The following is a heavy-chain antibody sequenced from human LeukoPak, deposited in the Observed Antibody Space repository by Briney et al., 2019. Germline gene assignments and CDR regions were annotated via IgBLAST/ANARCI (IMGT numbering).Heavy chain of an antibody. CDR3: TRDSQGSGIYSVDY. D-gene: IGHD3-10*01. J-gene: IGHJ4*02. Sequence: GGSLRLSCAASGFTFRTYWMSWVRQAPGKGLEWVANIKRDGSKIYYVDSVKGRFTISRDNDKNSLYLQMNSLRAEDTAVYYCTRDSQGSGIYSVDYWGQGTPVTVSS. CDR2: IKRDGSKI. CDR1: GFTFRTYW. V-gene: IGHV3-7*05.